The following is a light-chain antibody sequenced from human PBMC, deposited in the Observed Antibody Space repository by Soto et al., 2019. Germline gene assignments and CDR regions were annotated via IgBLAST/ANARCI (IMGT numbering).Light chain of an antibody. CDR1: QSVSSN. Sequence: EIVMTQSPDTLSVSPGERSTRSFRASQSVSSNLAWYQQKPGQAPRLLIYDASTRAPGFPARFSGSGSGTEFTLTISSLQSEDFAVYYCHHYNSWPYTFGQGTKVDIK. CDR2: DAS. CDR3: HHYNSWPYT. J-gene: IGKJ2*01. V-gene: IGKV3-15*01.